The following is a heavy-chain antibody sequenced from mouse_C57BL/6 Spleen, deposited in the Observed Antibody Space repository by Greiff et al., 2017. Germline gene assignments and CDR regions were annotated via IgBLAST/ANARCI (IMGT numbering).Heavy chain of an antibody. CDR2: IYPGDGDT. V-gene: IGHV1-82*01. J-gene: IGHJ4*01. CDR3: ARLNYYGSSYVEPYAMDY. D-gene: IGHD1-1*01. Sequence: QVQLQQSGPELVKPGASVKISCKASGYAFSSSWMNWVKQRPGKGLEWIGRIYPGDGDTNYNGKFKGKATLTADQSSSTAYMQLSSLTSEDSAVYFCARLNYYGSSYVEPYAMDYWGQGTSVTVSS. CDR1: GYAFSSSW.